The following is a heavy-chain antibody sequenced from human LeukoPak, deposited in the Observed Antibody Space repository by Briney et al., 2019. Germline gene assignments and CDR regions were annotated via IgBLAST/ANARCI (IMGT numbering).Heavy chain of an antibody. CDR3: AKDLEDGYSGY. D-gene: IGHD5-18*01. CDR2: ISGSGGST. Sequence: GGSLRLSCAASGFTFSSYAMSWVRQAPGKGLEWVSAISGSGGSTYYADSVKGWFTISRDNSKNTLYLQMNSLRAEDMAVYYCAKDLEDGYSGYWGQGTLVTVSS. V-gene: IGHV3-23*01. J-gene: IGHJ4*02. CDR1: GFTFSSYA.